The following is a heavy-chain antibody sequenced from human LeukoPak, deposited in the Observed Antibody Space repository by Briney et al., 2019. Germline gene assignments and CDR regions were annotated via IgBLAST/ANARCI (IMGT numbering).Heavy chain of an antibody. V-gene: IGHV3-64D*09. Sequence: PGGSLRLSCSASGFTFSNYAMHWVRQAPGKGLEYVSAITSNGGNTYYADSVKGRFTISRDNSKSTLDLQMSSLRAEDTAVYYCAKDPPSVAGTLLPDYWGQGTLVTVSS. D-gene: IGHD6-19*01. CDR1: GFTFSNYA. CDR3: AKDPPSVAGTLLPDY. CDR2: ITSNGGNT. J-gene: IGHJ4*02.